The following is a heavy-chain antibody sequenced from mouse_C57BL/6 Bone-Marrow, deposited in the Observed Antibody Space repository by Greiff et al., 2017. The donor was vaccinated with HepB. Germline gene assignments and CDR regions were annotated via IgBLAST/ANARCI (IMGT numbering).Heavy chain of an antibody. J-gene: IGHJ2*01. V-gene: IGHV5-6*01. CDR1: GFTFSSYG. CDR3: ARQRGGYFDY. CDR2: ISSGGSYT. Sequence: DVQLVESGGDLVKPGGSLKLSCAASGFTFSSYGMSWVRQTPDKRLEWVATISSGGSYTYYPDSVKGRFTISRDNAKNTLYLQMSSLKSEDTAMYYCARQRGGYFDYWGQGTTLTVSS.